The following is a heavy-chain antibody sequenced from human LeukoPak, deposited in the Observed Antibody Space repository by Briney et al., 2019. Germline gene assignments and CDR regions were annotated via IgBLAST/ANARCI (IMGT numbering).Heavy chain of an antibody. Sequence: WGTLRLSCAASGFTFSSYGMSWVRQAPGKGLEWVSAISGSGGSTYYADSVKGRFTISRDNSKNTLYLQMNSLRAEDTAVHYCAKDSLFGIVVVPAAIQTGYYYYMDVWGKGTTVTISS. CDR1: GFTFSSYG. J-gene: IGHJ6*03. CDR3: AKDSLFGIVVVPAAIQTGYYYYMDV. CDR2: ISGSGGST. V-gene: IGHV3-23*01. D-gene: IGHD2-2*01.